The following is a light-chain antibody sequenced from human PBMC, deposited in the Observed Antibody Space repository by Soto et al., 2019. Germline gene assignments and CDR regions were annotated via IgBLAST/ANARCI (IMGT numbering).Light chain of an antibody. V-gene: IGKV3-11*01. CDR3: QQRSNWPPLT. Sequence: EIVLTQSPATLSLSPGERAPLPFRAKPGVSSLLAWYQQKPGQAPRLLIYDASNRATGIPARFSGSGSGTDFTLTISSLEPEDFAVYYCQQRSNWPPLTFGGGTKVEIK. J-gene: IGKJ4*01. CDR1: PGVSSL. CDR2: DAS.